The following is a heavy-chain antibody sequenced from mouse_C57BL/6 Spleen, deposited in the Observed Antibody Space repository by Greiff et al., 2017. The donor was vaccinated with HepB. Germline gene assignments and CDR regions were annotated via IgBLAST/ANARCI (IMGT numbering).Heavy chain of an antibody. CDR1: GYTFTSYG. V-gene: IGHV1-81*01. CDR3: ARGESNYSGYFDV. Sequence: QVQLQQSGAELARPGASVKLSCKASGYTFTSYGISWVKQRTGQGLEWIGEIYPRSGNTYYNEKFKGKATLTADKSSSTAYMELRSLTSEDSAVYFCARGESNYSGYFDVWGTGTTVTVSS. J-gene: IGHJ1*03. CDR2: IYPRSGNT. D-gene: IGHD2-5*01.